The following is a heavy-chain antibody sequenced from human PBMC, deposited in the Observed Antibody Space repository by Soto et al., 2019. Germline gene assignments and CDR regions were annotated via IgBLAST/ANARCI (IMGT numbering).Heavy chain of an antibody. Sequence: EVQLVESGGGLVQPGGSLRLSCAASGFTFNDYWMNWVRQAPGKGREWVANIKQDGSDEYYVDSVKGRFTISRDNAKNSLYLQMNSLRAEDTAVYYCARPLGWRDAFDIWGQGTMVTVSS. D-gene: IGHD6-19*01. V-gene: IGHV3-7*01. CDR1: GFTFNDYW. CDR3: ARPLGWRDAFDI. CDR2: IKQDGSDE. J-gene: IGHJ3*02.